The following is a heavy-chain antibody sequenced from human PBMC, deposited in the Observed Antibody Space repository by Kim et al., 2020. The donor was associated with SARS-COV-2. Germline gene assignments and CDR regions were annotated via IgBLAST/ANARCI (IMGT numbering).Heavy chain of an antibody. CDR1: EFTFSDYY. CDR2: ISGTTDYT. CDR3: ARVAYGSGSWYYFDY. Sequence: GGSLRLSCAASEFTFSDYYMSWIRQAPGKGLEWLSYISGTTDYTNYADSVKGRFTISRDNAKNSLYLQMNSLRAEDTAVDYCARVAYGSGSWYYFDYWG. D-gene: IGHD3-10*01. V-gene: IGHV3-11*05. J-gene: IGHJ4*01.